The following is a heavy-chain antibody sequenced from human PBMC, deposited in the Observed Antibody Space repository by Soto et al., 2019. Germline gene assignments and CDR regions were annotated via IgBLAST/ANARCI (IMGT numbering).Heavy chain of an antibody. CDR1: GFTFSSYA. J-gene: IGHJ4*02. V-gene: IGHV3-23*01. CDR2: ISGSGSRT. Sequence: EVQLLESGGGLVRPGGSLRLSCGASGFTFSSYAMSWVRQAPGKGLEWVSGISGSGSRTYYADSVKGRYTISRDNSRNTLYLQMSSLGAEDTAIYYCAKDTYKSGPQNYFDYWGQGTLVTVSS. CDR3: AKDTYKSGPQNYFDY. D-gene: IGHD1-1*01.